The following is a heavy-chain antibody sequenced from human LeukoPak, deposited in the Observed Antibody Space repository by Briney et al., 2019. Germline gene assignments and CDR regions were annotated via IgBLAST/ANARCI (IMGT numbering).Heavy chain of an antibody. J-gene: IGHJ4*02. Sequence: SETLSLTCTVSGGSISSYYWSWIRQPPGKGLEWIGYIYYSGSTNYNPSLKSRVTISVDTSKNQFSLKLSSVTAADTAVYYCARGGAIPPYYFDYWGQGTLVTVSS. V-gene: IGHV4-59*01. CDR3: ARGGAIPPYYFDY. CDR2: IYYSGST. D-gene: IGHD2-2*02. CDR1: GGSISSYY.